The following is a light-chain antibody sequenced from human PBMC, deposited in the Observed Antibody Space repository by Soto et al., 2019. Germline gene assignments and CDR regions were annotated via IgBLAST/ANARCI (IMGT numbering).Light chain of an antibody. Sequence: EIVLTQSPATLSLSPGERASLSCRSIQSVSSTYLAWYQQKPGQAPRLLIFGASSRATGIPDRFSGSGSGTDFTLTISRLEPEDFTVYYCQQYGSSPPTWTFGQGTKVDI. V-gene: IGKV3-20*01. CDR3: QQYGSSPPTWT. J-gene: IGKJ1*01. CDR1: QSVSSTY. CDR2: GAS.